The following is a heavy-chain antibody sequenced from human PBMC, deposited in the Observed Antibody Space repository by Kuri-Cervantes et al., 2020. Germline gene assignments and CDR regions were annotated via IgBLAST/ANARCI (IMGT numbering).Heavy chain of an antibody. D-gene: IGHD1-26*01. J-gene: IGHJ4*02. V-gene: IGHV1-18*01. CDR1: GYTFTSYG. Sequence: ASVKVSCKASGYTFTSYGISWVRQAPGQGLEWMGWISAYNGNTNYAQKLQGRVTMTTDTSTSTAYMELRSLRSDDTAVYYCARDGLVGATTWAPDLFDYWGQGTLVTVSS. CDR2: ISAYNGNT. CDR3: ARDGLVGATTWAPDLFDY.